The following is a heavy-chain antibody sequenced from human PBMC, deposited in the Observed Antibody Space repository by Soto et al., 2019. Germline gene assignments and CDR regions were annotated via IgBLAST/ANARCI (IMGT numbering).Heavy chain of an antibody. CDR1: GFTFSDYY. CDR2: ISSSSSYT. D-gene: IGHD3-9*01. V-gene: IGHV3-11*06. J-gene: IGHJ6*02. Sequence: GGSLRLSCAASGFTFSDYYMSWIRQAPGKGLEWVSYISSSSSYTNYADSVKGRFTISRDNAKNSLYLQMNSLRAEDTAVYYCAGILRYFDWLAGMDVWGLGTTVTVSS. CDR3: AGILRYFDWLAGMDV.